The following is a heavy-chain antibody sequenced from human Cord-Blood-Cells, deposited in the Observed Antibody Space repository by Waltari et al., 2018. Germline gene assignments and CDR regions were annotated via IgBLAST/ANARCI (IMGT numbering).Heavy chain of an antibody. J-gene: IGHJ4*02. V-gene: IGHV3-43*02. CDR1: GFTFDDYA. Sequence: EVQLVESGGGVVQPGGSLRLSCAASGFTFDDYAMLWVRQAPGKCLGWVSLISGDGGSTYYADSVKGRFTISRDNSKNSLYLQMNSLRTEDTALYYCTRKHGDIDYWGQGTLVTVSS. CDR2: ISGDGGST. D-gene: IGHD5-12*01. CDR3: TRKHGDIDY.